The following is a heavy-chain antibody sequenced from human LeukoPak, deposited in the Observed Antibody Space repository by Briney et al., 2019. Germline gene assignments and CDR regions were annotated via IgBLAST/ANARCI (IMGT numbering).Heavy chain of an antibody. CDR3: AKDIQGYGIFYGMDV. D-gene: IGHD3-16*01. Sequence: GGSLRLSCAVSGFTFSSYWMHWVRQAPGKGLEWVSGISWNSGSIGYADSVKGRFTISRDNAKNSLYLQMNSLRAEDTALYYCAKDIQGYGIFYGMDVWGQGTTVTVSS. CDR2: ISWNSGSI. CDR1: GFTFSSYW. V-gene: IGHV3-9*01. J-gene: IGHJ6*02.